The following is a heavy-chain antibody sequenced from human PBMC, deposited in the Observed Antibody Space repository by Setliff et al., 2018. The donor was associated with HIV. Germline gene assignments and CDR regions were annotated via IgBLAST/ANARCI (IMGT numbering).Heavy chain of an antibody. D-gene: IGHD2-15*01. V-gene: IGHV3-21*04. CDR1: GFTFSTYR. CDR3: ARDTVGLDY. Sequence: GSLRLSCAASGFTFSTYRMNWVRQAPGKGLEWVSSISSSSSYIYYADSLKGRFTISRDNAKNSLYLQMNSLRAEDTAVYYCARDTVGLDYWGQGTLVTVSS. CDR2: ISSSSSYI. J-gene: IGHJ4*02.